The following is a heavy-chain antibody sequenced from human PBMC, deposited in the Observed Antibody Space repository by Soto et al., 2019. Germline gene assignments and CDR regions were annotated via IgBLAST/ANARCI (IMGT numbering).Heavy chain of an antibody. CDR2: ISYDGSNK. V-gene: IGHV3-30-3*01. J-gene: IGHJ5*02. CDR1: GFTFSSYA. D-gene: IGHD5-12*01. Sequence: QVQLVESGGGVVQPGRSLRLSCAASGFTFSSYAMHWVRQAPGKGLEWVAVISYDGSNKYYADSVKGRFTISRDNSKNTRYMQMNILRAEDTAVYYCASEAGGYRPFDPWGQGTLVTVSS. CDR3: ASEAGGYRPFDP.